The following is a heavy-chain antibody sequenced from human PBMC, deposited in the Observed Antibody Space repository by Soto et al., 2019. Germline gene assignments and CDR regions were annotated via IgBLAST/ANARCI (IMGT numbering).Heavy chain of an antibody. J-gene: IGHJ6*02. CDR3: ACVDYYYGMDV. V-gene: IGHV4-39*01. Sequence: SETLSLTCTVSGGSISSRGYYWGGIRQPPGKGLEWIGTIYYSGSTYYNPSLKSRVTISVDTSKNQFSLKLSSVTAADTAVYYCACVDYYYGMDVWGQGTTVTVSS. CDR1: GGSISSRGYY. CDR2: IYYSGST.